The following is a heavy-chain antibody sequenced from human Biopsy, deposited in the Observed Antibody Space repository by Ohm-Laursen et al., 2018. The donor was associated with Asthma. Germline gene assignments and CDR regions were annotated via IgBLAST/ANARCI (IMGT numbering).Heavy chain of an antibody. J-gene: IGHJ4*02. CDR1: GFAVSRYH. CDR3: ARGDSSNWSHYYFDY. CDR2: IYSGGTS. Sequence: SLRLSCAASGFAVSRYHMFWVRQAPGKGLEWVSVIYSGGTSHTADSVRGRFTTSRDYSKNTLYLQMHSLRAEDTAVYYCARGDSSNWSHYYFDYWGQGTLVTVSS. V-gene: IGHV3-53*01. D-gene: IGHD3-22*01.